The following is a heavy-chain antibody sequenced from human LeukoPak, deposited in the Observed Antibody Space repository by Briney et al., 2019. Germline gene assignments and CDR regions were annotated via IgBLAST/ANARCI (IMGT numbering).Heavy chain of an antibody. J-gene: IGHJ4*02. Sequence: ASVKVSCKASGYTFTGYYMHWVRQAPGKGLEWMGGFDPEDGETIYAQKFQGRVTMTEDTSTDTAYMELSSLRSEDTAVYYCATGPPSIAAAGIFDYWGQGTLVTVSS. CDR2: FDPEDGET. D-gene: IGHD6-13*01. V-gene: IGHV1-24*01. CDR1: GYTFTGYY. CDR3: ATGPPSIAAAGIFDY.